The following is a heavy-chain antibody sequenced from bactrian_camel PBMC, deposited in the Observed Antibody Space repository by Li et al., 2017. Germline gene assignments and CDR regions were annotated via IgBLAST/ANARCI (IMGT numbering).Heavy chain of an antibody. CDR2: MHSDSDGGST. CDR3: APDPRGSAY. V-gene: IGHV3S40*01. Sequence: VQLVESGGGSVQAGETLTLSCTAVGFTFDDSNMGWFRQAPGKGLEWVSTMHSDSDGGSTYYADSVKGRFTISLDDAKSTLYLEMKSLTAEDTAVYYCAPDPRGSAYWGQGTQVTVS. D-gene: IGHD3*01. J-gene: IGHJ4*01. CDR1: GFTFDDSN.